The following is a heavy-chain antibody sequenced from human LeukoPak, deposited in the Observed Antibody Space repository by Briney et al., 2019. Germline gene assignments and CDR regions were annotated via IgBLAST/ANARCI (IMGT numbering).Heavy chain of an antibody. CDR3: ARVSSGYHTFDY. CDR2: ISGSGGST. CDR1: GFTFSSYA. V-gene: IGHV3-23*01. D-gene: IGHD3-22*01. J-gene: IGHJ4*02. Sequence: GGSLRLSCAASGFTFSSYAMSWVRQAPGKGLEWVSAISGSGGSTYYADSVKGRFTISRDDAKNSLYLQMNSLRAEDTAVYYCARVSSGYHTFDYWGQGTLVTVSS.